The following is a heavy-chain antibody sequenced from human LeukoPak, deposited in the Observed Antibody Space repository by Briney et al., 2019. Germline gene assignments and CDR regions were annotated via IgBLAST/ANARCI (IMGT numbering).Heavy chain of an antibody. D-gene: IGHD2-2*01. CDR3: ARDFRSSVVVPAARKLNWFDP. V-gene: IGHV1-69*13. CDR1: GGTFSSYA. Sequence: ASVKVSCKASGGTFSSYAISWVRQAPGQGLEWMGGIIPIFGTANYAQKFQGRVTITADESTGTAYMELSSLRSEDTAVYYCARDFRSSVVVPAARKLNWFDPWGQGTLVTVSS. J-gene: IGHJ5*02. CDR2: IIPIFGTA.